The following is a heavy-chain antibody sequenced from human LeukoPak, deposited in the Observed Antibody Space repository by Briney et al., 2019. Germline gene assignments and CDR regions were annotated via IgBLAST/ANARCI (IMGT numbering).Heavy chain of an antibody. V-gene: IGHV4-4*08. CDR1: GGSISSHY. D-gene: IGHD4-17*01. CDR2: IYSSGST. Sequence: SETLSLTCTVSGGSISSHYWSWIRQPPGKGLEWIGYIYSSGSTNYNPSLKSRVTISLDTSKNQFSLHLTSVTAADTAVYFCARDDYGVLDAFDVWGQGTVVTVSS. CDR3: ARDDYGVLDAFDV. J-gene: IGHJ3*01.